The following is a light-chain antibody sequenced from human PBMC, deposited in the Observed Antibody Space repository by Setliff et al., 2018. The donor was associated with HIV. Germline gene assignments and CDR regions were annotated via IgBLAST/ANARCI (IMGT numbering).Light chain of an antibody. V-gene: IGLV2-23*01. CDR1: SSDVGRYNL. J-gene: IGLJ1*01. CDR2: QAT. CDR3: CSNTGSNTYV. Sequence: QSVLTQPASVSGSPGQSITISCTGTSSDVGRYNLVSWYQQHPGKAPKLMIYQATKRPSGVSNRFSGSKSGNTASLTISALQAEDEADYYCCSNTGSNTYVFGTGTKVTVL.